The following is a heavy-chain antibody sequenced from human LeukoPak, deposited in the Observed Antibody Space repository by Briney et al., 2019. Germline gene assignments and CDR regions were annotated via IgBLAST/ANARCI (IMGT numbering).Heavy chain of an antibody. D-gene: IGHD3-16*01. CDR1: GDGVSSNSAA. V-gene: IGHV6-1*01. J-gene: IGHJ4*02. CDR2: TYYRSKWYN. CDR3: TREAVWGTSDY. Sequence: PSQTLSLTCAISGDGVSSNSAAWKWIRQSASRGFEWLGRTYYRSKWYNDYAVSVKSRITINPDTSRNQFSLHLNSVTPEDTAVYYCTREAVWGTSDYWAQGTLVTVSS.